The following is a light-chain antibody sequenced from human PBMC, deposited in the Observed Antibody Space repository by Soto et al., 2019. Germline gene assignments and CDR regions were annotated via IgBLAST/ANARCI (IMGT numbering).Light chain of an antibody. J-gene: IGLJ2*01. V-gene: IGLV2-23*01. CDR2: EAT. CDR3: SSFARSATFV. Sequence: SALTQPASVSGSPGQSITISCTGTSNDVGSYNLVSWYQQHPGKAPKLIIYEATERPAGVSNRFSGSKSGDTASLTISGLQAEDEAVYHCSSFARSATFVFGGGTKVTVL. CDR1: SNDVGSYNL.